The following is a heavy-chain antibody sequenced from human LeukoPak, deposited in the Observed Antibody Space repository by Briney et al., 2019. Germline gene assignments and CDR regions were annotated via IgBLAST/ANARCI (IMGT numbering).Heavy chain of an antibody. CDR3: ARDSYDLDY. CDR1: GFSFSNYV. J-gene: IGHJ4*02. D-gene: IGHD5-12*01. V-gene: IGHV3-30*09. Sequence: PGRSLRLSCAASGFSFSNYVMQWARQAPGKGLEWVAVISYDGSNKYYADSVKGRFAISRDNSKNTLYLQMNSLRSEDPAVYFCARDSYDLDYWGQGTLVTVSS. CDR2: ISYDGSNK.